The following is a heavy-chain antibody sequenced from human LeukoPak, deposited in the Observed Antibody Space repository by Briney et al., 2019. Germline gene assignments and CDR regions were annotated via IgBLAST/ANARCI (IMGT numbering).Heavy chain of an antibody. CDR3: ARASSSWYQDWYFDL. J-gene: IGHJ2*01. Sequence: SETLSLTCTASGGSISSSSYYWGWIRQPPGKGLEWIGSIYYSGSTYYNPSLKSRVTISVDTSMNQFSLKLSSVTAADTAVYYCARASSSWYQDWYFDLWGRGTLVTVSS. D-gene: IGHD6-13*01. V-gene: IGHV4-39*07. CDR1: GGSISSSSYY. CDR2: IYYSGST.